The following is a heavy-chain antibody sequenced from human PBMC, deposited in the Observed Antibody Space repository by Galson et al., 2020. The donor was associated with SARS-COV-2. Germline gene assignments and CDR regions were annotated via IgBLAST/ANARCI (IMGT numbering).Heavy chain of an antibody. J-gene: IGHJ4*02. Sequence: ASVKVSCKPFGYRYTTYGISWLRQARGQGLEWMGWISAFDDKIYYAQKFRGTLTMTKDTSTNTVYMDLTSLRSDDSAVYYCAIQGGIDVFEEFDYWGQGTLVTVSA. CDR2: ISAFDDKI. CDR1: GYRYTTYG. D-gene: IGHD2-15*01. V-gene: IGHV1-18*01. CDR3: AIQGGIDVFEEFDY.